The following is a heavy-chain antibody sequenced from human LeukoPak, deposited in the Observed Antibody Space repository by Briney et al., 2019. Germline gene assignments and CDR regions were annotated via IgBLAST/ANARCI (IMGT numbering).Heavy chain of an antibody. J-gene: IGHJ5*02. CDR2: IYYSGST. Sequence: PSETLSLTCTVSGGSISSYYWSWIRQPPGKGLEWIGYIYYSGSTYYSSSLKSRVTISVDTSKNQFSLKLNSVTAADTAVYYCARHKGRGSINCYSCGLLDPWGQGTLVTVSS. CDR3: ARHKGRGSINCYSCGLLDP. CDR1: GGSISSYY. V-gene: IGHV4-59*04. D-gene: IGHD2-21*02.